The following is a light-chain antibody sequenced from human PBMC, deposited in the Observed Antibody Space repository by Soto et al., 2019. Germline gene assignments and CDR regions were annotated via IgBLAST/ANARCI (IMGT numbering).Light chain of an antibody. V-gene: IGKV2-28*01. CDR2: LGS. CDR3: MQALQTPPST. Sequence: DSVMTQSPLSLPVTPGEPASISCRSSQSLLHSNGYNYLDWYLQKPGQSPQLLIYLGSNRASGVPDRFSGSGSGTDFTLKISRVEAEDVGVYYCMQALQTPPSTFGPGTKVDIK. J-gene: IGKJ3*01. CDR1: QSLLHSNGYNY.